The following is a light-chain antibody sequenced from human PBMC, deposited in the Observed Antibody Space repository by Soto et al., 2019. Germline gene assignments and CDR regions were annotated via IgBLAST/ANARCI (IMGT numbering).Light chain of an antibody. CDR1: QGVWGY. CDR2: DAS. Sequence: IVLTHSPATLSFSPGEMATLSFGASQGVWGYIAWYQQKPGQAPRLLIYDASKRATAIPVRFSGSGSGTDFTLTISSLEPEDFAVYYCQQRARWPWTFGQGTKVDIK. J-gene: IGKJ1*01. CDR3: QQRARWPWT. V-gene: IGKV3-11*01.